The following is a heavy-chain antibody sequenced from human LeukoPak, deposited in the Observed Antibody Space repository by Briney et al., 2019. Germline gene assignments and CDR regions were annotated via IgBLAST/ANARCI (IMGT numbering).Heavy chain of an antibody. CDR2: MNPNSGNT. J-gene: IGHJ4*02. Sequence: ASVKVSCKASGYTFTSYDINWVRQATGQGLEWMGWMNPNSGNTGYAQKFQGRVTMTRNTSISTAYMELSSLRSEDTAVYYCARDYRGVIPFDYWGQGTLVTVSS. CDR1: GYTFTSYD. V-gene: IGHV1-8*01. D-gene: IGHD3-10*01. CDR3: ARDYRGVIPFDY.